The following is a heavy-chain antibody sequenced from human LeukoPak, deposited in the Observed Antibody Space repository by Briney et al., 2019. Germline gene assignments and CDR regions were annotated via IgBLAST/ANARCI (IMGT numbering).Heavy chain of an antibody. D-gene: IGHD2-8*01. CDR1: GYTFINYG. J-gene: IGHJ4*02. CDR2: ITTSNGNT. V-gene: IGHV1-18*01. CDR3: GRVVNGFIDY. Sequence: GASVKVSCEASGYTFINYGISWVRQAPGQGLEWMGWITTSNGNTNYAQKFQGKFTMTSGTSTSTAYMELRSLRSDDTAVYYCGRVVNGFIDYWGQGTLVTVSS.